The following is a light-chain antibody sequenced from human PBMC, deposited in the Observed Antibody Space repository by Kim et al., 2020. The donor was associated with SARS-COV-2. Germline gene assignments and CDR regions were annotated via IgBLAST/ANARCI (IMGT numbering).Light chain of an antibody. CDR1: SANIGAGFD. J-gene: IGLJ1*01. CDR2: DNT. Sequence: QSVTLSCTGSSANIGAGFDVHWYQKLPGTAPKLLSFDNTNRPSGVPDRFSGSKSGTSASLAITGLQAEDEADYYCQSYDSSLSGYVFGTGTKVTVL. CDR3: QSYDSSLSGYV. V-gene: IGLV1-40*01.